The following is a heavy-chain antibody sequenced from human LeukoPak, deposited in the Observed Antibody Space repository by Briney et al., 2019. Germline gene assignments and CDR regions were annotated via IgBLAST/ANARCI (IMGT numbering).Heavy chain of an antibody. V-gene: IGHV4-30-4*01. Sequence: SQTLSLTCTVSGGSISSGDYYWSWIRQPPGKGLEWIGYIYYSGSTYYNPSLKSRVTISVDTSKNQFSLKLSSVTAADTAVYYCARLLRAGSFYDSSDYAAEYFQHWGQGTLVTVSS. CDR1: GGSISSGDYY. CDR3: ARLLRAGSFYDSSDYAAEYFQH. J-gene: IGHJ1*01. D-gene: IGHD3-22*01. CDR2: IYYSGST.